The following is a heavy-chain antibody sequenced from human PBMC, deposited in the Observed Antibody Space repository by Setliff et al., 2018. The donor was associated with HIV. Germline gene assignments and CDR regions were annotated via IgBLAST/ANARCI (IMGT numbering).Heavy chain of an antibody. J-gene: IGHJ4*02. Sequence: PSETLSLTCTVSGGSFTSRSYYWGWIRQPPGKGLEWIGSIFYSGITYYNPSLKSRVTISVDTSKNQFSLNLTSVTAADTAVYYCARRWGEAFDYWGQGTLVTVSS. CDR3: ARRWGEAFDY. V-gene: IGHV4-39*01. CDR2: IFYSGIT. CDR1: GGSFTSRSYY. D-gene: IGHD1-26*01.